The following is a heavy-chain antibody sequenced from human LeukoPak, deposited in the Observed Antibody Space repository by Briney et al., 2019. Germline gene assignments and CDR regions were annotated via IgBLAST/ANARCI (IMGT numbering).Heavy chain of an antibody. CDR3: ARGGTYGELRHWYFDL. V-gene: IGHV3-21*01. D-gene: IGHD4-17*01. J-gene: IGHJ2*01. Sequence: GGSLRLSCAASGFTFSSYSMNWVRQAPGKGLEWVSSISSSSSYIYYADSVKGRFTISRDNAKNSLYLQMNSLRAEDTAVYYCARGGTYGELRHWYFDLWGRGTLVTVSS. CDR2: ISSSSSYI. CDR1: GFTFSSYS.